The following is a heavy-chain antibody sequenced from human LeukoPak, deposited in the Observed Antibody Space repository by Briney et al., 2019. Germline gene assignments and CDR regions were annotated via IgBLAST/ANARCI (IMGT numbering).Heavy chain of an antibody. J-gene: IGHJ4*02. Sequence: GGSLRLSCAASGFTFSSYWMSWVRQAPGKGLECVANIKQDGSEKYCVESVKGRFTISGDNAKNSLYLQMNSLRAEDTAVYYCARDAGYCSGGSCYDKWGQGTLVTVSS. CDR2: IKQDGSEK. CDR1: GFTFSSYW. V-gene: IGHV3-7*01. D-gene: IGHD2-15*01. CDR3: ARDAGYCSGGSCYDK.